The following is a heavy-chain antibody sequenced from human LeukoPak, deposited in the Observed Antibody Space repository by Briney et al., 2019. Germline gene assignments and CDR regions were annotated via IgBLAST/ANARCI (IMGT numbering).Heavy chain of an antibody. CDR2: IIPIFGTA. Sequence: GASVKVSCKASGGTFSSYAISWVRQAPGQGLEWMGGIIPIFGTANYAQKFQVRVTITASKSTSTAYMELSSLRSEDTAVYYCARGGYCSGGSCYMLGDYYGMDVWGKGTTVTVSS. D-gene: IGHD2-15*01. V-gene: IGHV1-69*06. CDR3: ARGGYCSGGSCYMLGDYYGMDV. J-gene: IGHJ6*04. CDR1: GGTFSSYA.